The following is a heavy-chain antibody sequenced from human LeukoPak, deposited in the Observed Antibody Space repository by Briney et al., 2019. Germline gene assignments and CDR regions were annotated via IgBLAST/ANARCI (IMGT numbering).Heavy chain of an antibody. J-gene: IGHJ4*02. D-gene: IGHD4-23*01. CDR2: ISVYNGNT. V-gene: IGHV1-18*01. Sequence: ASVKVSCKASAYSFNRYGVSWVRQAPGQGLEWMGWISVYNGNTNYAQKFQGRVTMTTDTSTSTAHMELRSLRSDDTAVYYCARQGYSGHSQGAADYWGQGTLVTVSS. CDR3: ARQGYSGHSQGAADY. CDR1: AYSFNRYG.